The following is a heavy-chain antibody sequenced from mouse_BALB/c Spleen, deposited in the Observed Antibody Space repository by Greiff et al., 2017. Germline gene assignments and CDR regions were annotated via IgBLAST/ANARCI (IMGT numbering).Heavy chain of an antibody. Sequence: VQLQQSGAELARPGASVKLSCKASGYTFTSYWMQWVKQRPGQGLEWIGAIYPGDGDTRYTQKFKGKATLTADKSSSTAYMQLSSLASEDSAVYYCARDGQGYAMDYRGQGTSVTVSS. V-gene: IGHV1-87*01. J-gene: IGHJ4*01. CDR3: ARDGQGYAMDY. D-gene: IGHD1-2*01. CDR1: GYTFTSYW. CDR2: IYPGDGDT.